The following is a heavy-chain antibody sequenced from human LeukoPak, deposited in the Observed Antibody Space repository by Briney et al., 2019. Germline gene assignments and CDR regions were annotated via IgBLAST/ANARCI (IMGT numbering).Heavy chain of an antibody. CDR1: RYTFSNYD. J-gene: IGHJ6*02. D-gene: IGHD2-2*01. V-gene: IGHV1-8*01. Sequence: ASVKVSCKASRYTFSNYDINWVRQATGQGLEWMGWMSPNSGNTGYAQKFQGRVTITADESTSTAYMELSSLRSEDTAVYYCARIRCYDCGMDVWGQGTTVTVSS. CDR3: ARIRCYDCGMDV. CDR2: MSPNSGNT.